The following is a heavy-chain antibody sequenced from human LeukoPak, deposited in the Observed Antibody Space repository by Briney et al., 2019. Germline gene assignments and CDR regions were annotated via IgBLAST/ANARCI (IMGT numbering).Heavy chain of an antibody. Sequence: GSSVKVSCKASGGTLNSYAISWVRQAPGQGLESMGRIIPILAISNYPQKFQGRVTITADKSTSTAYMELSSLRSEDTAVYYCAVVVATIDYWGQGTLVTVSS. D-gene: IGHD5-12*01. V-gene: IGHV1-69*04. CDR1: GGTLNSYA. CDR2: IIPILAIS. J-gene: IGHJ4*02. CDR3: AVVVATIDY.